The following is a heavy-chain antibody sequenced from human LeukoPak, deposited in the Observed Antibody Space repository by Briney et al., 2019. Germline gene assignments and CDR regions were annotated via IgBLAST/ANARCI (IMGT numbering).Heavy chain of an antibody. CDR3: ARDLYGELDY. D-gene: IGHD4-17*01. Sequence: KPSETLSLTCTVSGGSISSYYWSWIRQPPGKGLEWIGYIYYSGSTNYNPSLKSRVTISVDTSKNQFSLKLNSVTAADTAVYYCARDLYGELDYWGQGTLVTVPS. CDR2: IYYSGST. V-gene: IGHV4-59*01. J-gene: IGHJ4*02. CDR1: GGSISSYY.